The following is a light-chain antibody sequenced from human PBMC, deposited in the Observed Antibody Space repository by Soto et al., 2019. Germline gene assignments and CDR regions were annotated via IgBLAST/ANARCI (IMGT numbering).Light chain of an antibody. CDR1: QSVSSN. Sequence: EIVMTQSPATLSVSPGERATLSCRASQSVSSNLVWYQQKPGQAPRLLIYAASTRATGIPARFSGSGSGTEFTLTISSLQSEDFAVYYCQHYNNWPPWTFGQGTKVEIK. CDR3: QHYNNWPPWT. CDR2: AAS. V-gene: IGKV3-15*01. J-gene: IGKJ1*01.